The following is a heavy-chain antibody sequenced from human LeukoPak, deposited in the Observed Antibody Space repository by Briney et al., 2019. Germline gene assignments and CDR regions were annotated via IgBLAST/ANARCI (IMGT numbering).Heavy chain of an antibody. V-gene: IGHV4-59*01. D-gene: IGHD3-10*01. J-gene: IGHJ4*02. CDR3: ERDKWGVLYFDY. Sequence: SETLSLTCTVSGGSISSYYWSWIRQPPGKGLEWIGYIYYSGITNYNPSLKSRVTISVDTSKNQFSLKQSSVTAADTAVYYCERDKWGVLYFDYWGQGTLVTVSS. CDR1: GGSISSYY. CDR2: IYYSGIT.